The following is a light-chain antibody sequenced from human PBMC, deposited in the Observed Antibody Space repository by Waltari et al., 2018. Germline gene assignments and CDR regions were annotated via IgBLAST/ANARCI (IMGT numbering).Light chain of an antibody. CDR2: EVS. CDR1: SSDIGGYNR. V-gene: IGLV2-14*01. CDR3: SSYSSSSSVL. Sequence: QAALTQSPSVSGSPGQSVTISCAGTSSDIGGYNRVSWYQQHPGKAPKLMIYEVSKRPSGVSHRFPGSKSGNTASLPISGLQAEDEADYYCSSYSSSSSVLFGGGTRLTVL. J-gene: IGLJ2*01.